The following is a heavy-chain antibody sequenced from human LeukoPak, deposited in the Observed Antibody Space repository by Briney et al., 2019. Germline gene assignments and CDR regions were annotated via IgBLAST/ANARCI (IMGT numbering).Heavy chain of an antibody. CDR2: IYHSGST. Sequence: SQTLSLTCTVSGGSISSGGYYWSWIRQPPGKGLEWIGYIYHSGSTYYNPSLKSRVTISVDRSKNQFSLKLSSVTAADTAVYYCARGPASYYGSGSYTPRYFDYWGQGTLVTVSS. V-gene: IGHV4-30-2*01. CDR1: GGSISSGGYY. J-gene: IGHJ4*02. D-gene: IGHD3-10*01. CDR3: ARGPASYYGSGSYTPRYFDY.